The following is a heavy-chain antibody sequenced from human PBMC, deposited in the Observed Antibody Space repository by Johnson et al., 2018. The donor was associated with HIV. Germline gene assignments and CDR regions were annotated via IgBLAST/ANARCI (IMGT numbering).Heavy chain of an antibody. CDR2: IYSGGST. J-gene: IGHJ3*02. CDR3: AKVGTGYTSSSVGAFDI. Sequence: VQLVESGGGLVQPGGSLRLSCAASGFTVSSNYMSWVRPAPGKGLEWVSVIYSGGSTYYEDSVKGRFTISRDNSKNTLYLQMNSLRAEDTAVYYCAKVGTGYTSSSVGAFDIWGQGTVVTVSS. V-gene: IGHV3-66*01. CDR1: GFTVSSNY. D-gene: IGHD6-19*01.